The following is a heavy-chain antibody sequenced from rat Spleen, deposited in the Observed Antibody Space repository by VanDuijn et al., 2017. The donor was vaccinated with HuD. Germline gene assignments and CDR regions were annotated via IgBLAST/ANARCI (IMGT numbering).Heavy chain of an antibody. D-gene: IGHD1-1*01. CDR2: ISYEGSSS. V-gene: IGHV5-22*01. J-gene: IGHJ1*01. CDR1: GFTFSDSY. Sequence: EVKLVESGGGLVQPGRSLKLSCAASGFTFSDSYMAWVRQAPKKGLEWVASISYEGSSSSYGDSVKGRFTISRDNAKSTLYLQMDSLRSEDTATYYCAREDYSDWYFDFWGPGTLVTVSS. CDR3: AREDYSDWYFDF.